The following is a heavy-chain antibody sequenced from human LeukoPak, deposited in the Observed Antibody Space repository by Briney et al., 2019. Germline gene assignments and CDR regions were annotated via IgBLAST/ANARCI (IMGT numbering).Heavy chain of an antibody. V-gene: IGHV3-13*01. CDR1: GFTLSSHD. J-gene: IGHJ2*01. Sequence: GGSPRLSCAASGFTLSSHDVHWVRQVPGKGLEWISAINVAGNTYYSDSVKGRFSVSRDNAKNSVHLQMTSLRAGDTAVYHCAREPDVYGSWYFDLWGRGTQVTVSS. D-gene: IGHD2-8*01. CDR2: INVAGNT. CDR3: AREPDVYGSWYFDL.